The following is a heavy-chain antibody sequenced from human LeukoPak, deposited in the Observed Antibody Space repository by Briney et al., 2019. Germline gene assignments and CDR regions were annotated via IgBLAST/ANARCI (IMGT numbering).Heavy chain of an antibody. V-gene: IGHV3-11*01. CDR2: ISSSGSTI. CDR3: ARDLMIAEVHY. D-gene: IGHD3-22*01. CDR1: GFTFSDYY. Sequence: GGSLRLSCAASGFTFSDYYMSWIRQAPGKGLGWVSYISSSGSTIYYADSVKGRFTISRDNAKNSLYLQMNSLRAEDTAVYYCARDLMIAEVHYWGQGTLVTVSS. J-gene: IGHJ4*02.